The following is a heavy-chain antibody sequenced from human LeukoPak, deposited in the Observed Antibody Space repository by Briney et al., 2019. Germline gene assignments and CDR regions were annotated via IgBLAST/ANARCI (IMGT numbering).Heavy chain of an antibody. CDR1: GGSISSSNW. V-gene: IGHV4-4*02. CDR2: VYHTGSS. J-gene: IGHJ5*02. D-gene: IGHD6-19*01. Sequence: SETLSLTCAVSGGSISSSNWWSWVRQPPGKGLEWIGEVYHTGSSNYNPSLKSRVTISVDKSKSQFSLKLNSVTAADTAVYYCARGGTTVAGTFWFDPWGQGTLVTVSS. CDR3: ARGGTTVAGTFWFDP.